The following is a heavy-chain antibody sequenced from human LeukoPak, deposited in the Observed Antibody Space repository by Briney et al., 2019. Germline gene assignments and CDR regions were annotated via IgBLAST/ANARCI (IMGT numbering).Heavy chain of an antibody. D-gene: IGHD6-13*01. Sequence: GTSVRVSCTPSGYTFTSYGISWVRQAPGQGLEWMGWISAYNGNTNYAQKLQGRVTMTTDTSTSTAYMELRSLRSDDTAVYYCARDPGTIAAAGPPPPDYWGQGTLVTVS. CDR2: ISAYNGNT. CDR1: GYTFTSYG. CDR3: ARDPGTIAAAGPPPPDY. V-gene: IGHV1-18*01. J-gene: IGHJ4*02.